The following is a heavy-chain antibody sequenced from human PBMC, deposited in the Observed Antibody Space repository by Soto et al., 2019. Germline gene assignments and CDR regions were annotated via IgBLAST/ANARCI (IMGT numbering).Heavy chain of an antibody. D-gene: IGHD2-15*01. CDR1: GFTVSSNY. J-gene: IGHJ6*03. Sequence: HPGGPLRLSCAAAGFTVSSNYMSWVRQAPGKGLEWVSVIYSGGSTYYADSVKGRFTISRDNSKNTLYLQMNSLRAEDTAAYYCARERCRGGSCYYYYYYYMDVWGKGTTVTVSS. V-gene: IGHV3-66*01. CDR3: ARERCRGGSCYYYYYYYMDV. CDR2: IYSGGST.